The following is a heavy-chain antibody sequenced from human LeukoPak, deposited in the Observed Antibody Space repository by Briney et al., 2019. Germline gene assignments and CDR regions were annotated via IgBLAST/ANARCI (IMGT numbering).Heavy chain of an antibody. CDR2: IYSGGST. D-gene: IGHD4-17*01. J-gene: IGHJ4*02. CDR1: GFTVSGNY. V-gene: IGHV3-66*01. CDR3: ARVDYGDYGFDY. Sequence: PGGSLRLSCAASGFTVSGNYMSWVRQAPGKGLEWVSVIYSGGSTYYADSVKGRFTISRDNSKNTLYLQVNSLRAEDTAVYYCARVDYGDYGFDYWGQGTLVTVSS.